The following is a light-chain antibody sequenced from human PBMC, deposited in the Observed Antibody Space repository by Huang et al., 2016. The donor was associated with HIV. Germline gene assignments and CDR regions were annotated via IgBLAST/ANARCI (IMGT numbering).Light chain of an antibody. Sequence: DIQMTQSPSSLSAFVGDRVTITCRASQSSSSELDLYQQKPGKAPKLLIYAASSLKSGDPSRFSGSGSGTDFTLTISSLQPEDFATYYCQQSYSTPSFTFGPGTKVDIK. V-gene: IGKV1-39*01. J-gene: IGKJ3*01. CDR3: QQSYSTPSFT. CDR1: QSSSSE. CDR2: AAS.